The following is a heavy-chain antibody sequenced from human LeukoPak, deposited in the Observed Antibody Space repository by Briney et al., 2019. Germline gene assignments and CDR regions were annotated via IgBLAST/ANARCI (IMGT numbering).Heavy chain of an antibody. V-gene: IGHV3-11*05. CDR2: ISSSSYT. J-gene: IGHJ5*02. Sequence: GGSLRLSCAASGFTFSDYYVSWIRQAPGKGLEWISYISSSSYTNYADSVKGRFTASRDNAKNSLYLQMNSLRAEDTAMYYCARDYYASGSYGWFDPWGQGTLVTVSS. D-gene: IGHD3-10*01. CDR3: ARDYYASGSYGWFDP. CDR1: GFTFSDYY.